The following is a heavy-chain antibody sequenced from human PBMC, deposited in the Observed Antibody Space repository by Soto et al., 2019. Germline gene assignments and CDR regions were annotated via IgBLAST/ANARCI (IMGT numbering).Heavy chain of an antibody. Sequence: QVQLQESGPGLVKPSETLSLTCTVSGDSISNYYWSWIRQSPGKGLEWIGCSYYSGSTNNNPSLKSRLTMSIDASKTRFSLRLRSVTAADTAVYYCARRQNWNYLFDNWGQGTLVTVSS. CDR2: SYYSGST. V-gene: IGHV4-59*01. J-gene: IGHJ4*02. CDR3: ARRQNWNYLFDN. D-gene: IGHD1-7*01. CDR1: GDSISNYY.